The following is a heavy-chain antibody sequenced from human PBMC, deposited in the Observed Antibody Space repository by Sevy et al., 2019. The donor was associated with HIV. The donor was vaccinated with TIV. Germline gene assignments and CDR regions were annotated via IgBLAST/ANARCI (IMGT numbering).Heavy chain of an antibody. D-gene: IGHD1-26*01. J-gene: IGHJ6*03. V-gene: IGHV1-69*06. CDR3: ASIQPSGSYLPPYYMDV. CDR2: IIPIFGTA. CDR1: GGTFSSYA. Sequence: ASVKVSCKASGGTFSSYAISWVRQAPGQGLEWMGGIIPIFGTANYAQKFQGRVTITADKSTRTAYMELSSLRSEDTAVYYCASIQPSGSYLPPYYMDVWGKGTTVTVSS.